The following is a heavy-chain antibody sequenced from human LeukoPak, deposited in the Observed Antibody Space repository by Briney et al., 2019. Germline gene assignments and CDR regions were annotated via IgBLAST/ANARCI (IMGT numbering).Heavy chain of an antibody. D-gene: IGHD2-2*03. J-gene: IGHJ4*02. V-gene: IGHV3-30*04. CDR3: VRGVGWILDY. Sequence: GGSLRLSCAASGFTFRSYAMHWVRQAPGKGLEWVAVISYDGSYKSYADSVKGRFTISRDNAKNSLYLQMNSLRAEDTAVYYCVRGVGWILDYWGQGILVTVAS. CDR2: ISYDGSYK. CDR1: GFTFRSYA.